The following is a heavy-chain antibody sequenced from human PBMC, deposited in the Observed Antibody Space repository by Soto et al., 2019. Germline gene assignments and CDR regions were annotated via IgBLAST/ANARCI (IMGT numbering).Heavy chain of an antibody. CDR1: GGSISSSSYY. V-gene: IGHV4-39*01. D-gene: IGHD2-15*01. CDR2: IYYSGST. CDR3: ARHTPAISISDH. Sequence: QLQLQESGPGLVKPSETLSLTCTVSGGSISSSSYYWGWIRQPPGKGLEWIGSIYYSGSTYYNPSHKSRVTISVDTSKNQFSLKLSSVTAADTAVYSCARHTPAISISDHWGQGTLVTVSS. J-gene: IGHJ4*02.